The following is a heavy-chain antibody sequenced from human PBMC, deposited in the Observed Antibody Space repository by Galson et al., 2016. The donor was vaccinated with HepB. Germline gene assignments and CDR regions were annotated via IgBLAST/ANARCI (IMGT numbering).Heavy chain of an antibody. D-gene: IGHD6-19*01. J-gene: IGHJ4*02. CDR1: GYTFTNFA. CDR2: INAGNGNT. CDR3: ARLRQQKGDIAVAGFLV. V-gene: IGHV1-3*01. Sequence: SVKVSCKASGYTFTNFAIHWVRQAPGQSPEWMGWINAGNGNTRYSQKFQGRVTFTTDTSASTAYMDLSSLRSEDTAVYYCARLRQQKGDIAVAGFLVWGQGTLVTVSS.